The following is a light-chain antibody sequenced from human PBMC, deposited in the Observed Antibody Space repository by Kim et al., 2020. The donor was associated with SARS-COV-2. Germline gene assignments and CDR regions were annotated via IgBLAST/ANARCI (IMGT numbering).Light chain of an antibody. Sequence: AAVGDRVTITCRASQSISDFLAWYQQKPGKAPKLLIYRASNLKSGVPSRFSGSGSGTEFTLTTSSLQPDDFATYYCQQYRSYPWTFGQGTKVEIK. CDR2: RAS. CDR3: QQYRSYPWT. CDR1: QSISDF. J-gene: IGKJ1*01. V-gene: IGKV1-5*03.